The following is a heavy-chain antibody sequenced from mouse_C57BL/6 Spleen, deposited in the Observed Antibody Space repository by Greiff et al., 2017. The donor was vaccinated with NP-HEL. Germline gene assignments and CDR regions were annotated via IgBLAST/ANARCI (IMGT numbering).Heavy chain of an antibody. CDR2: ISPGSGST. Sequence: VQLQQSGAELVKPGASVKMSCKASGYTFTSYWITWVKQRPGQGLEWIGDISPGSGSTNYNEKFKSKATLTVDTSSSTAYMQRSSLTSEDSAVYYGARGGYGDYAMDYWGQGTSVTVSS. V-gene: IGHV1-55*01. D-gene: IGHD2-14*01. CDR3: ARGGYGDYAMDY. CDR1: GYTFTSYW. J-gene: IGHJ4*01.